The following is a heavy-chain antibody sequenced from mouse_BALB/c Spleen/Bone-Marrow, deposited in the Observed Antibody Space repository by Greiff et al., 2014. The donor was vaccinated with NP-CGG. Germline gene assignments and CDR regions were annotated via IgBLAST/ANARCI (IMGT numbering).Heavy chain of an antibody. CDR1: GYSFTSYY. D-gene: IGHD1-1*01. Sequence: LVESGPELVKPGASVKISCKASGYSFTSYYIHWVKQRPGQGLEWIGWIFPGSGNTKYNEKFKGKATLTADTSSSTAYMQLSSLTSGDSAVYFCARGRFTTVVATGAMDYWGQGTSVTVSS. CDR3: ARGRFTTVVATGAMDY. CDR2: IFPGSGNT. V-gene: IGHV1-66*01. J-gene: IGHJ4*01.